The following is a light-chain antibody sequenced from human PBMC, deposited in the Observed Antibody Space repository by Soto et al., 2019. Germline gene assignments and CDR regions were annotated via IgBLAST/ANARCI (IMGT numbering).Light chain of an antibody. V-gene: IGKV1-5*01. CDR2: HAS. CDR3: QQYNSDSWT. Sequence: IPLTQSPATLSASVGDSVTIACRASHGLXSWLFWDEEKPGKAPKILXDHASSLARGGPSRLSGSGSATEFTLTISSLHPYDFANYYCQQYNSDSWTFGQGTKVDNK. J-gene: IGKJ1*01. CDR1: HGLXSW.